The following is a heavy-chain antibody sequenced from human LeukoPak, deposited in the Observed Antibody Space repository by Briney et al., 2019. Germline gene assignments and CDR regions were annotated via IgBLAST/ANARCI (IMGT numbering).Heavy chain of an antibody. J-gene: IGHJ4*02. D-gene: IGHD2-15*01. Sequence: QSGGSLRLSCEASGFTFSSYAMSWVRQAPGKGLEWVSGVGGSNGGTYYTDSVKGRFTISRDNSKNTLFLQMNSLRVEDTAVYYCANLRGRGAYACSGASCYSYWGQGTLFTVSP. CDR1: GFTFSSYA. V-gene: IGHV3-23*01. CDR2: VGGSNGGT. CDR3: ANLRGRGAYACSGASCYSY.